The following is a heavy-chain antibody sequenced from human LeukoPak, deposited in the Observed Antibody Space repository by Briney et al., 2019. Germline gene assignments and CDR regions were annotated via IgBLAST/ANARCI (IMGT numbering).Heavy chain of an antibody. J-gene: IGHJ6*04. CDR3: AREGSGWYSFHYGMDV. CDR2: IWYDGSNK. V-gene: IGHV3-33*01. D-gene: IGHD6-19*01. Sequence: GGSLRLSCAASGFTFSSYGMHWVRQAPGKGLEWVAVIWYDGSNKYYADSVRGRFTISRDNSKNTLYLQMNSLRAEDTAVYYCAREGSGWYSFHYGMDVWAKGPRSPSPQ. CDR1: GFTFSSYG.